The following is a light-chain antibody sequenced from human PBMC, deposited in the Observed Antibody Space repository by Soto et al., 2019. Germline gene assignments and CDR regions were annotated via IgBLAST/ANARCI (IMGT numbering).Light chain of an antibody. Sequence: EIVLTQSPGTLSLSPGERATLSCRASQSVISSYLTWYQQKPGQAPRLLIYVASTRATGIPARFSGSGSGTDFTLTISRLEPEDFAVYSCQQYGTSTITVGQGTRLEIK. CDR2: VAS. V-gene: IGKV3-20*01. CDR1: QSVISSY. J-gene: IGKJ5*01. CDR3: QQYGTSTIT.